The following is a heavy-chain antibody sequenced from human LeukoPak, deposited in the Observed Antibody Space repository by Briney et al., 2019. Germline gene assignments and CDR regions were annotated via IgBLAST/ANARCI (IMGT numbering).Heavy chain of an antibody. CDR2: IYYSGST. V-gene: IGHV4-39*07. J-gene: IGHJ4*02. CDR3: AREGLITGTTNSVIGY. Sequence: PSETLSLTCTVSGGSISSSSYYWGWIRQPPGKGLEWIGSIYYSGSTYYNPSLKSRVTISVDTSKNQFSLKLSSVTAADTAVYYCAREGLITGTTNSVIGYWGQGTLVTVSS. CDR1: GGSISSSSYY. D-gene: IGHD1-7*01.